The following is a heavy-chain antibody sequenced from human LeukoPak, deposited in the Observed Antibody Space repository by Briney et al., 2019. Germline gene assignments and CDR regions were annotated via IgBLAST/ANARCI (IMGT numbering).Heavy chain of an antibody. Sequence: ASVQVSCQASGYTFTSYYMHWVRQAPGQGLEWMGIINPSDSSTTYAQKFQGRVTMTRDTSTSTVYMELSSLRSGDTAVYYCARDGGYCSSTSCFAFYWGQGTLVTVSS. CDR2: INPSDSST. J-gene: IGHJ4*02. D-gene: IGHD2-2*01. CDR3: ARDGGYCSSTSCFAFY. V-gene: IGHV1-46*01. CDR1: GYTFTSYY.